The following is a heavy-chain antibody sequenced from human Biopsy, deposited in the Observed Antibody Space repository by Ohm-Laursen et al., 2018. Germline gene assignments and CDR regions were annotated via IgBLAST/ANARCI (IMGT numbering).Heavy chain of an antibody. D-gene: IGHD2-15*01. J-gene: IGHJ5*01. Sequence: SLRLSCSASGFTFSDYWMGWVPQAPGKGLEWVGRIRDKANSYTTDYAASVKGRFTISRDDSKNSLYLQMNSLKTEDTALYYCARAGRYCSGGGCYSWFDSWGQGTLVTVSS. V-gene: IGHV3-72*01. CDR3: ARAGRYCSGGGCYSWFDS. CDR2: IRDKANSYTT. CDR1: GFTFSDYW.